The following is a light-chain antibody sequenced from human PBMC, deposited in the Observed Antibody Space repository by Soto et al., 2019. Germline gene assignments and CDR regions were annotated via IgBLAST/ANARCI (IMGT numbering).Light chain of an antibody. J-gene: IGLJ1*01. CDR1: NIDLGSYNL. CDR2: EGT. V-gene: IGLV2-23*01. CDR3: CSYAGDYMYV. Sequence: QSALTQPASVSGSPGQSITVSFTGTNIDLGSYNLVSWFQQHPGKVPKVMIYEGTKRPSGVSDRSSGSKSDNTASLTISGLEAEDEGDYYWCSYAGDYMYVFGTGTKVIVL.